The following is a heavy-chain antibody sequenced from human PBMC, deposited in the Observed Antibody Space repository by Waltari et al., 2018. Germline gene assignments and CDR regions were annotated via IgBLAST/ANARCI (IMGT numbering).Heavy chain of an antibody. Sequence: QVQLQQWGAGLLKPSETLSLTCAVYGGSFSGYWWGWIRQPPGKGLEWIGEINHSGSTYYNPSLNSRVTISVDTSKKQFSLKVNSVTAADTAVYYCGTGDGDFELWGRGTLVTVSS. D-gene: IGHD7-27*01. CDR3: GTGDGDFEL. CDR2: INHSGST. V-gene: IGHV4-34*01. J-gene: IGHJ2*01. CDR1: GGSFSGYW.